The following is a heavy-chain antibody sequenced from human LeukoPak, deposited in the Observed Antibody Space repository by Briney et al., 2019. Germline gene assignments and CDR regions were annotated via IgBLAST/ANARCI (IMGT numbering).Heavy chain of an antibody. D-gene: IGHD5-18*01. CDR1: GGSFKFG. V-gene: IGHV1-69*05. J-gene: IGHJ5*02. CDR3: ARVKSDEDTAMVPLGWLDP. Sequence: GASVKVSCKASGGSFKFGISWVREAPGQGLEWVGVVIPVFGTVYYAQQFQGRVTLTTDESTCTAYMELNSLRSDDTAVFYCARVKSDEDTAMVPLGWLDPWGQGTLVTVSS. CDR2: VIPVFGTV.